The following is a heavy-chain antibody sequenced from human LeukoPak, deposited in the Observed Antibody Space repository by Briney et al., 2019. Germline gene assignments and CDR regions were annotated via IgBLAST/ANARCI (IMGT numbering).Heavy chain of an antibody. V-gene: IGHV1-46*01. CDR1: GYTFTTYF. J-gene: IGHJ6*02. D-gene: IGHD3-9*01. Sequence: ASVKVSCKASGYTFTTYFMHWVRQAPGQGLEWMGMINPGGGSTSYAQKFQGSVTMTRDTSTSTVYMDLSSLRSEDTAVYYCATIGDMRVWGQGTTVIVSS. CDR3: ATIGDMRV. CDR2: INPGGGST.